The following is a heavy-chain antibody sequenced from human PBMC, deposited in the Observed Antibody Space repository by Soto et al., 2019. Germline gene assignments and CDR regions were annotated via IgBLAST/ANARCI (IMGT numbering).Heavy chain of an antibody. V-gene: IGHV4-34*01. CDR1: GGSFSGYY. Sequence: SETLSLTCAVYGGSFSGYYWSWIRQPPGKGLEWIGEINHSGSTNYNPSLKSRVTISVDTSKNQFSLKLSSVTAADTAVYYCARGKPMAFDIWGQGTMVTVSS. CDR2: INHSGST. J-gene: IGHJ3*02. CDR3: ARGKPMAFDI.